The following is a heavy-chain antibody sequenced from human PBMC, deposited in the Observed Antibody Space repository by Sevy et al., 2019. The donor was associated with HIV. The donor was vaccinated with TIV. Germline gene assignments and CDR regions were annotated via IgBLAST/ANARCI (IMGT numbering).Heavy chain of an antibody. Sequence: ASVKVSCKASGDPLNVYKIHWVRQAPGQSLEWMGWINTGTGDTRFSQNFQGRVTLTRDTSANTAYMELSSLRSEDTAIYYCARNEDIWGQGTMVTASS. CDR3: ARNEDI. V-gene: IGHV1-3*04. CDR1: GDPLNVYK. J-gene: IGHJ3*02. CDR2: INTGTGDT.